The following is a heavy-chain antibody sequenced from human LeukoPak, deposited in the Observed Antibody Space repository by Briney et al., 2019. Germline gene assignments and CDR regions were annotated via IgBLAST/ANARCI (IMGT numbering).Heavy chain of an antibody. J-gene: IGHJ6*03. CDR2: ISSSSSYI. CDR1: GFTFSSYS. D-gene: IGHD5-24*01. Sequence: GGSLRLSCAASGFTFSSYSMNWVRQAPGKGLEWVSSISSSSSYIYYADSVKGRFTISRDNAKNSLYLQMNSLRAEDTAVYYCARADTGRDGYELEDYYYYYMDVWGKGTTVTVSS. CDR3: ARADTGRDGYELEDYYYYYMDV. V-gene: IGHV3-21*01.